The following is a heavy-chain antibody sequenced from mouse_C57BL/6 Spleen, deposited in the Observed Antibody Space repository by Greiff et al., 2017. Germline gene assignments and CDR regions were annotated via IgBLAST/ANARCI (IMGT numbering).Heavy chain of an antibody. D-gene: IGHD1-1*02. J-gene: IGHJ2*01. V-gene: IGHV1-64*01. CDR3: ARERGGPYYFDY. Sequence: QVQLQQPGAELVKPGASVKLSCKASGYTFTSYWMHWVKQRPGQGLEWIGMIHPNSGSTNYNEKFKSKATLTVDKSSSTAYMQLSSLTSEDSAVXYCARERGGPYYFDYWGQGTTLTVSS. CDR2: IHPNSGST. CDR1: GYTFTSYW.